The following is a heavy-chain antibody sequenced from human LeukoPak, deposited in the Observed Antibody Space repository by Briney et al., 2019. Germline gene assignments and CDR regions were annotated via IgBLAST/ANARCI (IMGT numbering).Heavy chain of an antibody. CDR3: AKGYGYYYYGMDV. D-gene: IGHD1-1*01. CDR1: GFTFSSYA. Sequence: GGSLRLSCATSGFTFSSYAMSWVRRAPGKGLEWVSAISGSGGSTYYADSVKGRFTISRDNSKNTLYLQMNSLRAEDTAVYYCAKGYGYYYYGMDVWGQRTTVTVSS. V-gene: IGHV3-23*01. CDR2: ISGSGGST. J-gene: IGHJ6*02.